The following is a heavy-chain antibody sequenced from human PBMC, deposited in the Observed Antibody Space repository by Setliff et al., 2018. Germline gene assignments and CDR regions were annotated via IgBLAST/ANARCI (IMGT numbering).Heavy chain of an antibody. Sequence: PGGSLRLSCRASGFTLSDLWMAWVRHTPGKGLEWVANINQGGGAQFYVDSVQGRFTISRDNAMNSLYLQMNSLRAEDTGVYYCARDVYDFRTGLAAPWGQGTLVTVSS. CDR2: INQGGGAQ. CDR3: ARDVYDFRTGLAAP. J-gene: IGHJ5*02. CDR1: GFTLSDLW. D-gene: IGHD3-3*01. V-gene: IGHV3-7*01.